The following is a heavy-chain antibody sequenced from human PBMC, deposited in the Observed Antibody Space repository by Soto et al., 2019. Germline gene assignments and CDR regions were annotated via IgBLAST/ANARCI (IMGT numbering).Heavy chain of an antibody. CDR3: TTDPHDSSGYYHEYYYYGMDV. V-gene: IGHV3-15*01. Sequence: VGSLRLSCAASGFTFSNAWMSWVRQAPGKGLEWVGRIKSKTDGGTTDYAAPVKGRFNISRDDSKNTLYLQMNSLKTEDTAVYYCTTDPHDSSGYYHEYYYYGMDVWGQGTTVTVSS. J-gene: IGHJ6*02. CDR1: GFTFSNAW. D-gene: IGHD3-22*01. CDR2: IKSKTDGGTT.